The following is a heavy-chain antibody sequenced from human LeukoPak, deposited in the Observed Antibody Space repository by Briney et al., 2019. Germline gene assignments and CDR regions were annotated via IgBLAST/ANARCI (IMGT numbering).Heavy chain of an antibody. D-gene: IGHD6-19*01. V-gene: IGHV4-61*02. Sequence: SETLSLTRTVSGGSISSGSYYWGWIRQPAGKGLEWIGRIYTSGGTNYNPSLKSRVTISVDTSKNQFSLKLSSVTAADTAVYYCARAPAIAVAGVWFDPWGQGTLVTVSS. CDR3: ARAPAIAVAGVWFDP. CDR1: GGSISSGSYY. J-gene: IGHJ5*02. CDR2: IYTSGGT.